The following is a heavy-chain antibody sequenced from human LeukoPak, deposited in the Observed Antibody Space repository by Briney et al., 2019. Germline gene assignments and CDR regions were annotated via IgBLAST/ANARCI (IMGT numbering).Heavy chain of an antibody. V-gene: IGHV4-39*07. D-gene: IGHD3-22*01. CDR2: IYYSGST. CDR1: GGSISSSSYY. J-gene: IGHJ3*02. Sequence: SETLSLTCTVSGGSISSSSYYWGWIRQPPGKGLEWIGSIYYSGSTYYNPSLKSRVTISVDTSKNQFSLKLSSVTAADTAVYYCARDLRITMIVVVTPDAFDIWGQGTMVTVSS. CDR3: ARDLRITMIVVVTPDAFDI.